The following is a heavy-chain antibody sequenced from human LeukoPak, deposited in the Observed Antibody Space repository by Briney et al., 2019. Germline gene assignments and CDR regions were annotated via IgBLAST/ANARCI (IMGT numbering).Heavy chain of an antibody. V-gene: IGHV3-53*01. D-gene: IGHD3-22*01. CDR1: GFTFSDYY. J-gene: IGHJ4*02. CDR3: ARDYYDSSGPGLFDY. Sequence: GGSLRLSCAASGFTFSDYYMSWIRQAPGKGPEWVSVIYSGGSTYYADSVKGRFTISRDNSKNTLYLQMNSLRAEDTAVYYCARDYYDSSGPGLFDYWGQGTLVTVSS. CDR2: IYSGGST.